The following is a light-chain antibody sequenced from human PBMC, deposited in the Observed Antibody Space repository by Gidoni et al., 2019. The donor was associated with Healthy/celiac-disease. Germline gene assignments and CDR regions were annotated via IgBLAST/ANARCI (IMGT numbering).Light chain of an antibody. V-gene: IGLV2-14*01. J-gene: IGLJ2*01. CDR3: SSYTSRRSGV. CDR2: EVS. Sequence: QSALTPPASVSGSPGQSITISCTGTSSDVGGYNYVSWYQPHPCKAPKLMIYEVSNRPSGFSTRFSGSKSGNTASLTISWLPAEDEADYYCSSYTSRRSGVFVGGTKLTVL. CDR1: SSDVGGYNY.